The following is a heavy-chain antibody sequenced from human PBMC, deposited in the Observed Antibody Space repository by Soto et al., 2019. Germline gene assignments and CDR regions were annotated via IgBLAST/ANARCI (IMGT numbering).Heavy chain of an antibody. J-gene: IGHJ6*03. Sequence: QVQLVQSGAEVKKPGASVKVSCKASGYTFTSYGISWVRQAPGQGLEWMGWISAYNGNTNYAQKLQGRVTMTTDTSTSTAYMELRSLRSDDTAVYYCSRVRSWDIVEPSRGDYYYYYMDVWGKGTTVTVSS. CDR2: ISAYNGNT. CDR1: GYTFTSYG. V-gene: IGHV1-18*01. CDR3: SRVRSWDIVEPSRGDYYYYYMDV. D-gene: IGHD2-15*01.